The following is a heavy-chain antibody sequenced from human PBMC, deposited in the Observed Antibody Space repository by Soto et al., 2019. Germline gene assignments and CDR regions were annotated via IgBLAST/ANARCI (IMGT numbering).Heavy chain of an antibody. V-gene: IGHV3-48*03. J-gene: IGHJ4*02. CDR1: GFTFSSYE. CDR3: AGVSGYYYY. D-gene: IGHD3-22*01. Sequence: PGGSLSLSCAASGFTFSSYEMNWVRQAPGKGLEWVSYISSSGSTIYYADSVKGRFTISRDNAKNSLYLQMNSLRAEDTAVYYCAGVSGYYYYWGQGTLVTVSS. CDR2: ISSSGSTI.